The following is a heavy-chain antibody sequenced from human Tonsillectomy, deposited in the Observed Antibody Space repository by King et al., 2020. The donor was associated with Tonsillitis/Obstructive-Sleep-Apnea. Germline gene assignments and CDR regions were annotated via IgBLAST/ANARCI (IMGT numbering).Heavy chain of an antibody. CDR3: AREGDGDYYFDY. CDR2: ISSSSSYT. D-gene: IGHD4-17*01. J-gene: IGHJ4*02. CDR1: GFIFSDYY. Sequence: VQLVESGGGLVKPGGSLRLSCAASGFIFSDYYMSWIRQAPGKGLEWVSYISSSSSYTNYADSVKGRFTISRDNAKNSLYLQMNSLRAEDTAVYYCAREGDGDYYFDYWGQGTLVTVSS. V-gene: IGHV3-11*06.